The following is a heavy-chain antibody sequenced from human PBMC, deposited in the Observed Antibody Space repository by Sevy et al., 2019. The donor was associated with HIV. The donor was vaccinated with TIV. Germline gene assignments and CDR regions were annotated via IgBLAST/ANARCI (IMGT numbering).Heavy chain of an antibody. CDR2: LWSHGRRE. CDR1: GFTFDMYA. Sequence: GGSLRLSCAASGFTFDMYAMHWVRQSPGKGLECVADLWSHGRREYYADFAKGRFTVSRDNSKNTVYLHMDSLRTDDTAVYYCAKEDDAFDVWGQGTMVTVSS. J-gene: IGHJ3*01. CDR3: AKEDDAFDV. V-gene: IGHV3-30*02.